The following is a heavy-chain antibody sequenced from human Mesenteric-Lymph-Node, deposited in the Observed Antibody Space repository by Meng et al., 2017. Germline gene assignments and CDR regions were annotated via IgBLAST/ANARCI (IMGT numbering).Heavy chain of an antibody. CDR1: GFTFDDYA. V-gene: IGHV3-43D*04. D-gene: IGHD6-19*01. CDR2: ISWDGGST. Sequence: GGSLRLSCAASGFTFDDYAMHWVRQAPGKGLEWVSLISWDGGSTYYADSVKGRFTISRDDAENSLYLQMDSLRPEDTAVYYCARDSGSGWTIEESAFDYWGRGTLVTVSS. J-gene: IGHJ4*02. CDR3: ARDSGSGWTIEESAFDY.